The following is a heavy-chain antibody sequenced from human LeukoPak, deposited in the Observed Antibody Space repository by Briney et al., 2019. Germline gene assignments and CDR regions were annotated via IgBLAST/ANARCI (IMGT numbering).Heavy chain of an antibody. D-gene: IGHD1-1*01. CDR2: VFYNGAT. J-gene: IGHJ6*04. V-gene: IGHV4-39*07. CDR1: GGSISSGSYY. Sequence: SETLSLTCTVSGGSISSGSYYWAWVRQPPGKGLEWIGTVFYNGATQYSPSLRSRVTISVDTSKNQFSLKLSSVTAVDTAVYYCARDVGSGAADVWGKGTTVTVSS. CDR3: ARDVGSGAADV.